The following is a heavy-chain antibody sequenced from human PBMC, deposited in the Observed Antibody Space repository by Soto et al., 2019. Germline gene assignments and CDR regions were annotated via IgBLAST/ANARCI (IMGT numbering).Heavy chain of an antibody. CDR1: GGSISSGGYY. Sequence: QVQLQESGPGLVKPSQTLSLTCTVSGGSISSGGYYWSWIRQHPGKGLEWIGYIYYSGSTYYNPSLKSRVTISVDTSKNQFSLKLSSVTAGDTAVDYCAGDWTSVTTGGGWFDPWGQGTLVTVSS. CDR2: IYYSGST. D-gene: IGHD4-17*01. CDR3: AGDWTSVTTGGGWFDP. V-gene: IGHV4-31*03. J-gene: IGHJ5*02.